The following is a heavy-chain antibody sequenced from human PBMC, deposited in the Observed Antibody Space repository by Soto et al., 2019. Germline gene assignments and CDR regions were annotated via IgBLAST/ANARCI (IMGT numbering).Heavy chain of an antibody. CDR1: GGSISSSNW. CDR2: IYHSGST. V-gene: IGHV4-4*02. J-gene: IGHJ6*02. D-gene: IGHD1-26*01. CDR3: ARVSGSYYYGMDV. Sequence: QVQLQESGPGLVKPSGNLSLTCAVSGGSISSSNWWSWVRQPPGKGLEWIGEIYHSGSTNYNPSLKGRVTISVDKSKNQFSLKLSSVTAADTAVYYCARVSGSYYYGMDVWGQGTTVTVSS.